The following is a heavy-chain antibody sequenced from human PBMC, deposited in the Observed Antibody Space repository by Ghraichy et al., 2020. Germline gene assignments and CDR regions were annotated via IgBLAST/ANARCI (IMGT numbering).Heavy chain of an antibody. CDR3: ARPYYDFWSGYSYAFDI. CDR1: GGSFSGYY. D-gene: IGHD3-3*01. V-gene: IGHV4-34*01. CDR2: INHSGST. Sequence: SETLSLTCAVYGGSFSGYYWSWIRQPPGKGPEWIGEINHSGSTNYNPSLKSRVTISVDTSKNQFSLKLSSVTAADTAVYYCARPYYDFWSGYSYAFDIWGQGTMVTVSS. J-gene: IGHJ3*02.